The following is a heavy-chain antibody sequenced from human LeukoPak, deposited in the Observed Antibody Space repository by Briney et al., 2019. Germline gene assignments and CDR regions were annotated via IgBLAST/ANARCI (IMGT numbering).Heavy chain of an antibody. J-gene: IGHJ4*02. D-gene: IGHD1/OR15-1a*01. CDR2: IQHDESNI. Sequence: GGSLRLSCAASGFICSEYGMHWVRQAPGKGLEWVTFIQHDESNIYYAAAVKGRFTISRDNSRNTLYLQMNSLRPDDTAVYYCAKDPGTRTNYFDFWGQGTLVTVSS. V-gene: IGHV3-30*02. CDR1: GFICSEYG. CDR3: AKDPGTRTNYFDF.